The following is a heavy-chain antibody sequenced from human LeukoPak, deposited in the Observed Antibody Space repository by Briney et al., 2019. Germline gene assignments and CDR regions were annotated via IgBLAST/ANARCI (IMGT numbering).Heavy chain of an antibody. CDR1: AGSIRTYY. Sequence: SETLSLTCTVSAGSIRTYYWSWIRQPPGKGLEWIGCISHSGSTDYTPSLKSRLTMSVDTSKNQFSLKLTSVTAADTAMYYCARGLRPRDYYYYGLDVWGPGTTVTVSS. CDR3: ARGLRPRDYYYYGLDV. D-gene: IGHD4-17*01. J-gene: IGHJ6*02. CDR2: ISHSGST. V-gene: IGHV4-59*01.